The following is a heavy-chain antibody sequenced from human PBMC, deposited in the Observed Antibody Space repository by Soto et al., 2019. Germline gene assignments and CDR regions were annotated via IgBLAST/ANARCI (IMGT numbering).Heavy chain of an antibody. V-gene: IGHV1-69*01. CDR2: VIPILSTA. CDR1: GGSLRNSV. CDR3: ARLGHPGH. J-gene: IGHJ4*02. Sequence: QVQLVQSGAEVKKPGSSVKVSCTASGGSLRNSVISWVRQAPAQRLEWMGGVIPILSTANYAQKFQCRVTMTADEATSTAYMDLSSLSPDDTAVYYCARLGHPGHWGPGTLVIVSS.